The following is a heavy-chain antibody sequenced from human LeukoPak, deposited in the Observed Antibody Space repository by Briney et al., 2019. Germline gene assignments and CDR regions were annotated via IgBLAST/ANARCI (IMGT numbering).Heavy chain of an antibody. D-gene: IGHD6-19*01. J-gene: IGHJ4*02. CDR1: GFTFSSYG. Sequence: PGGSLRLSCAASGFTFSSYGMHWVRQAPGKGPEWVAVVSYDGINKYCADSVKGRFTISRDNSKNTLYPQMNSLRAEDTAMYYCAKDLLRGLSSGCDYWGQGTLVTVSS. V-gene: IGHV3-30*18. CDR2: VSYDGINK. CDR3: AKDLLRGLSSGCDY.